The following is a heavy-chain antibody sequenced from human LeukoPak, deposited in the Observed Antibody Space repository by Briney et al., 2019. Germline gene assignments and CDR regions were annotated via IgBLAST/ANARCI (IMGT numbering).Heavy chain of an antibody. D-gene: IGHD6-13*01. V-gene: IGHV3-30*02. Sequence: HPGGSLRLSCAASGFTFNSYGMHWVRQAPGKGLEWVAFIRNDGGDKYYADSVKGRFTISRDNSKNTLYLQMNSLRVEDTALYYCAKVLSSSWGYFGFWGQGTLVTVSS. CDR3: AKVLSSSWGYFGF. J-gene: IGHJ4*02. CDR2: IRNDGGDK. CDR1: GFTFNSYG.